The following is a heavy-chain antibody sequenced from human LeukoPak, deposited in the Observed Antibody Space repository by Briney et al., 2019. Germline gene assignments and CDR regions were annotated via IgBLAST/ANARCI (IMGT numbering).Heavy chain of an antibody. J-gene: IGHJ4*02. Sequence: SETLSLTCTVSGGSIRSYYWSWIRQSPGKGLEWIGYIYYSGSTNYNPSLKSRVTISVDTSKNQLSLKLSSVTAADTAVYYCARDRGDGYDYFWDYWGQGTLVTVSS. CDR3: ARDRGDGYDYFWDY. CDR2: IYYSGST. D-gene: IGHD5-12*01. V-gene: IGHV4-59*01. CDR1: GGSIRSYY.